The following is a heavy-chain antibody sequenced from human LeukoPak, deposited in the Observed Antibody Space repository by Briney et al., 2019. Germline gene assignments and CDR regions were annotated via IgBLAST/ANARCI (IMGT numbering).Heavy chain of an antibody. CDR3: ATDYYDSSGYSS. CDR2: FDPEDGET. V-gene: IGHV1-24*01. J-gene: IGHJ5*02. D-gene: IGHD3-22*01. Sequence: ASVKVSCKVSGYTLTELSMHWVRQAPGKGLEWMGGFDPEDGETIYAQKFQGRVTMTEDTSTDTAYMELSSLRSEDTAVYYCATDYYDSSGYSSWGQGTLVTVSS. CDR1: GYTLTELS.